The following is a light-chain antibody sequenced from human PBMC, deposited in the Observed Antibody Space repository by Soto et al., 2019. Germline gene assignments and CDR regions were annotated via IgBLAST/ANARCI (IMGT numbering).Light chain of an antibody. J-gene: IGKJ5*01. CDR1: PRVTNS. Sequence: PGERAPLSCRASPRVTNSLAWYQQQHGQPPRLLLYGAVNRAAGSPARFSGSGAGTEVTLPIGSMEPEDSAVYYCQQRNIWPPVTFGQGTRREI. V-gene: IGKV3-11*01. CDR2: GAV. CDR3: QQRNIWPPVT.